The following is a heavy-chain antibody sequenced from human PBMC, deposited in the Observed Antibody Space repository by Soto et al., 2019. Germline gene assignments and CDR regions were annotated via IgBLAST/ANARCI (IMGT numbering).Heavy chain of an antibody. D-gene: IGHD3-22*01. CDR3: ARVGARYYYESSGLDY. CDR2: IYHSGST. Sequence: QVQLQESGPGLVKPSGSLSLTCAVSGGSISSSNWWSWVRQPPGKGLEWIGEIYHSGSTNYNPSLKSRVTISVDKSKNQFSLKLRSVTAADTAVYYCARVGARYYYESSGLDYWGQGTLVTVSS. V-gene: IGHV4-4*02. CDR1: GGSISSSNW. J-gene: IGHJ4*02.